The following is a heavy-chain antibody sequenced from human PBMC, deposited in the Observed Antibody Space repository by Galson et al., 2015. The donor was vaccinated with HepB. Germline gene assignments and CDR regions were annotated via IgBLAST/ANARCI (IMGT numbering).Heavy chain of an antibody. J-gene: IGHJ4*02. V-gene: IGHV2-70*17. D-gene: IGHD6-19*01. CDR1: GFSLTTFGMS. CDR2: IDWDDDT. CDR3: ARSSGWDLDY. Sequence: PALVRPTQTLTLTCGFSGFSLTTFGMSVSWVRQPPGKALEWLARIDWDDDTFYNSSLKTRLSLAQDTSKNQVVLTLTNLDPVDTATYYCARSSGWDLDYWGQGTLVTVSS.